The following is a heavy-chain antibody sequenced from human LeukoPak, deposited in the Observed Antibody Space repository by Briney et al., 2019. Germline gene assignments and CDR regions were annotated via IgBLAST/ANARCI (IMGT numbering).Heavy chain of an antibody. Sequence: PGGSLRLSCAASGFTFSSSSMNWVRQAPGKGLEWVSYITASSSTEYYADSVKGRFTISRDNAKNSLYLQMNSLRAEDTALYYCARGGDYGDYGNRYFDLWGRGTLVTVSS. J-gene: IGHJ2*01. CDR2: ITASSSTE. D-gene: IGHD4-17*01. CDR1: GFTFSSSS. V-gene: IGHV3-48*01. CDR3: ARGGDYGDYGNRYFDL.